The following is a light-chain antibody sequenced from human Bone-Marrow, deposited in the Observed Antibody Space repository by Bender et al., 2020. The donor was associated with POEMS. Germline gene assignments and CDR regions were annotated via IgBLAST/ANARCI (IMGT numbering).Light chain of an antibody. Sequence: NELTQPPSVSVSPGQTARLTCFGDVLLKQYVYWYQQKSGQAPVLAIFQDTGRPSGIPERFSGSSSGTTVTLTINEVQAEDEADYYCQSADSSGTQVVFGGGTKLTVL. CDR3: QSADSSGTQVV. CDR1: VLLKQY. CDR2: QDT. V-gene: IGLV3-25*03. J-gene: IGLJ2*01.